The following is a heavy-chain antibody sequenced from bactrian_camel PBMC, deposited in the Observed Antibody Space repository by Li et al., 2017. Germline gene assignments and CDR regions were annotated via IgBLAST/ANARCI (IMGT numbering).Heavy chain of an antibody. CDR1: GFTFSGYW. J-gene: IGHJ6*01. V-gene: IGHV3S25*01. D-gene: IGHD5*01. CDR3: VRGRADGTVWEFGY. Sequence: QLVESGGDLVQPGGSLTLSCTASGFTFSGYWMYWVRQTPAKGLEWVSGVASNGGSTEYADSIVGRFTISRDSAKNTVYLQMNTLKPEDTAVYYCVRGRADGTVWEFGYWGQGTQVTVS. CDR2: VASNGGST.